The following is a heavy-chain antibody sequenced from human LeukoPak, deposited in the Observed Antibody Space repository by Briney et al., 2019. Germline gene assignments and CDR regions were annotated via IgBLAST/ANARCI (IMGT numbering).Heavy chain of an antibody. V-gene: IGHV4-59*07. CDR2: IYYCGSN. CDR1: GGSMSIYY. D-gene: IGHD1-14*01. CDR3: ARFPFSTDNNNRVDY. J-gene: IGHJ4*02. Sequence: WDTLSLPCSISGGSMSIYYGRWMRQPPGKGLEGLGYIYYCGSNKYNPSLKSRVTISVDTSKNQFYLKLSSVTAPDTVVYYCARFPFSTDNNNRVDYWGQGILVTVSS.